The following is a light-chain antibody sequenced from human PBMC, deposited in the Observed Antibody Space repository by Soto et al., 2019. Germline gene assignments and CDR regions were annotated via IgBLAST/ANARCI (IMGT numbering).Light chain of an antibody. CDR1: QSISSW. Sequence: DIPMTQSPSTLSASVGDRVTITCRASQSISSWLAWYQQKPGKAPKLLIYKASSLESGVPSRFSGSGSGTEFTLTISSLQPDDCATYYCQQYNSYPFTFGPVTKVDIK. CDR3: QQYNSYPFT. V-gene: IGKV1-5*03. J-gene: IGKJ3*01. CDR2: KAS.